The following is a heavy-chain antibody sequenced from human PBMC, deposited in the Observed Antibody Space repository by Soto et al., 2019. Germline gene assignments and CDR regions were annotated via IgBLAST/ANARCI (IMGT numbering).Heavy chain of an antibody. CDR3: ARHGPIAAAGTVFDY. CDR2: IYYSGST. D-gene: IGHD6-13*01. V-gene: IGHV4-59*08. CDR1: GGSISSYY. Sequence: SETLSLTCTVSGGSISSYYWSWIRQPPGKGLEWIGYIYYSGSTNYNPSLKSRVTISVDTSKNQFSLKLSSVTAADTAVYYGARHGPIAAAGTVFDYWGQGTLVTVSS. J-gene: IGHJ4*02.